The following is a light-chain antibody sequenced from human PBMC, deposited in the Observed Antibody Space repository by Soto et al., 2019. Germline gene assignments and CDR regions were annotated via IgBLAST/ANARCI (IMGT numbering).Light chain of an antibody. CDR1: QTISNW. CDR2: KAS. Sequence: IQMTQSPSTLSASVGDRVTIPCRASQTISNWLAWYQQKPGKAPKLLIYKASTLESGVPSRFSGSGSGTEFTLTISSLQPEDFATYYCQQYNSYSQTFGQGTKVEIK. V-gene: IGKV1-5*03. CDR3: QQYNSYSQT. J-gene: IGKJ1*01.